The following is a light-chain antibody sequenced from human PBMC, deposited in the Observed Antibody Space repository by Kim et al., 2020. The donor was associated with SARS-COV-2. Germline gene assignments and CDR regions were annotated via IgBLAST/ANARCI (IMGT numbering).Light chain of an antibody. J-gene: IGLJ1*01. Sequence: GQSITISCTGTSSDVGSYNLVSWYQQHPGKAPKLMIYEVSKRPSGVSNRFSGSKSGNTASLTISGLQAEDEANYYCCSYAGSSTFVFGTGTKVTVL. CDR1: SSDVGSYNL. V-gene: IGLV2-23*02. CDR3: CSYAGSSTFV. CDR2: EVS.